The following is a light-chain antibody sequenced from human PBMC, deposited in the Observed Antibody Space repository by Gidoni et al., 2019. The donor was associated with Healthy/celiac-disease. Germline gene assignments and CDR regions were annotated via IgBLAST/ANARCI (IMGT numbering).Light chain of an antibody. V-gene: IGLV3-21*04. CDR2: YDS. Sequence: SCVLTQPPSVSVAPGKTARITCGGNNIGSKSVHWYQKKPGQAPVLVIYYDSDRPSGIPERFSGSNSGNTATLTISRVEAGDEADYYCQVWDSSSDLGVFGTGTKVTVL. CDR3: QVWDSSSDLGV. J-gene: IGLJ1*01. CDR1: NIGSKS.